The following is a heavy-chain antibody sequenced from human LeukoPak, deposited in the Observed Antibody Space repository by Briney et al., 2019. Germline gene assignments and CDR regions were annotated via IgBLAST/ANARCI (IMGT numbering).Heavy chain of an antibody. V-gene: IGHV4-34*01. J-gene: IGHJ4*02. CDR3: ARRYYYNLGSFPFDF. Sequence: SETLSLTCAVSGGPFSGYFWSWIRQSTGKGLEWIGEIHNSGTTNYNPSLNSRVTISEDTSKNQFYLNLSSVAAADTAVYYCARRYYYNLGSFPFDFWGQGTLVTVSS. CDR1: GGPFSGYF. CDR2: IHNSGTT. D-gene: IGHD3-10*01.